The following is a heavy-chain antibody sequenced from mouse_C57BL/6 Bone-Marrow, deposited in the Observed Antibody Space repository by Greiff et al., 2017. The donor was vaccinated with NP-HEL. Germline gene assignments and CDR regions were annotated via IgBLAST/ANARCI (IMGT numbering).Heavy chain of an antibody. V-gene: IGHV1-26*01. CDR1: GYTFTDYY. CDR3: ASTQRYYFDD. Sequence: EVQLVESGPELVKPGASVKISCKASGYTFTDYYMNWVKQSHGKSLEWIGDINPNNGGTSYNQKFKGKATLTVDKSSSTAYMELRSLTSEDSAVYYCASTQRYYFDDWGQGTTLTVSS. J-gene: IGHJ2*01. CDR2: INPNNGGT.